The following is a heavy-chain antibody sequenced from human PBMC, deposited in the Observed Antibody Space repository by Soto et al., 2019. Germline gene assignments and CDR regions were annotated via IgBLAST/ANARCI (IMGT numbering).Heavy chain of an antibody. CDR1: GGSISSYY. CDR2: IYYSGST. J-gene: IGHJ4*02. Sequence: SETLSLTCTVSGGSISSYYWSWIRQPPGKGLEWIGYIYYSGSTYYNPSLKSRVTISVDTSKNQFSLKLSSVTAADTAVYYCARPSEGGSYYGFDYWGQGTLVTVSS. D-gene: IGHD1-26*01. CDR3: ARPSEGGSYYGFDY. V-gene: IGHV4-59*08.